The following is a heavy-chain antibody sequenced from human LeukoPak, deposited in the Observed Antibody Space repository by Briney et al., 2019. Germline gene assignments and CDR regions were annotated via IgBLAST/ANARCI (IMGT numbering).Heavy chain of an antibody. J-gene: IGHJ4*02. D-gene: IGHD5-12*01. Sequence: GASVKVSCKASGYTFTSYDINWVRQATGQGLEWMGWMNPNSGNTGYAQKFQGRVTMTRNTSISTAYMELSSLRSEDTAVYYCAGTRPYSGYVLLDYWGQGTLVTVSS. CDR1: GYTFTSYD. CDR2: MNPNSGNT. V-gene: IGHV1-8*01. CDR3: AGTRPYSGYVLLDY.